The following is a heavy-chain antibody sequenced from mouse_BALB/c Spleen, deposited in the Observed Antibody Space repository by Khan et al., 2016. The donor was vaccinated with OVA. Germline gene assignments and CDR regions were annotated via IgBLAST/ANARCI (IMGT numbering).Heavy chain of an antibody. Sequence: EVELVESGGGLVQPGGSRKLSCAASGFTFSDYGMAWVRQAPGKGPEWVAFISDLAYTIYYGAAVTGRFTISRENAKNTLYLEMSSLRSEDTAIYYCARGGGTAPFAYWGLGTLVTVSA. CDR3: ARGGGTAPFAY. CDR1: GFTFSDYG. V-gene: IGHV5-15*02. CDR2: ISDLAYTI. J-gene: IGHJ3*01. D-gene: IGHD1-2*01.